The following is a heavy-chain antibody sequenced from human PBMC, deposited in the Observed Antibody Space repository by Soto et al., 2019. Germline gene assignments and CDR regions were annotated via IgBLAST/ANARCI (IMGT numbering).Heavy chain of an antibody. V-gene: IGHV3-7*05. J-gene: IGHJ4*02. Sequence: EVQLVESGGGLVQPGGSLRLSCAASGFTFNNYYMVWVRQAQGRGREGVANINQDGRAKYYVDSVKGRFTISRDNAKSSLYLQINSLRAEDTATYYCGRGFGGTHWGQGSLVTVSS. CDR2: INQDGRAK. CDR1: GFTFNNYY. CDR3: GRGFGGTH. D-gene: IGHD2-15*01.